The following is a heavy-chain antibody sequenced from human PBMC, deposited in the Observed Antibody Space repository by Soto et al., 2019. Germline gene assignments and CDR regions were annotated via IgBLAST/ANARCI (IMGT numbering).Heavy chain of an antibody. D-gene: IGHD2-2*01. J-gene: IGHJ4*02. CDR3: ASSFTVPAALGY. V-gene: IGHV1-3*01. CDR1: GYTFTNYA. CDR2: INAGNGNT. Sequence: ASVKVSCKASGYTFTNYAMHWVRQAPGQRLEWMGWINAGNGNTKYSQKFQGRVTITRDTSASTAYMELSSLRSEDTAVSYCASSFTVPAALGYWGQGTLVTVSS.